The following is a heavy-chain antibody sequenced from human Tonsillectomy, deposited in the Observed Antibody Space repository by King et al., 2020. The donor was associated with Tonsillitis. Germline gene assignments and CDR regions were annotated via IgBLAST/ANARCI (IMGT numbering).Heavy chain of an antibody. CDR3: AKAPGRWLHDGFDI. Sequence: VQLVESGGGVVQPGGSLRLSCAASTFTFDDYAMHWVRQAPGKGLEWVSLINGNGGSTYYADSVKGRFTISRDNIKNSLFLHMNSLRTEDTALYYRAKAPGRWLHDGFDIWGQGTMVTVSS. CDR2: INGNGGST. D-gene: IGHD4-23*01. CDR1: TFTFDDYA. J-gene: IGHJ3*02. V-gene: IGHV3-43*02.